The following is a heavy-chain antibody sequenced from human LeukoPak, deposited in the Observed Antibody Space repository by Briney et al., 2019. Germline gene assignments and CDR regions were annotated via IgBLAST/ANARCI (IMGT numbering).Heavy chain of an antibody. Sequence: SETLSLTCTVSGGSISSYYWSWIRQPPGKGLEWIGYIYYSGSTNYNPSLKSRVTISVDTSKNQFSLKLSSVTAADTAVYYCASEGIRDYYYYSMDVWGKGTTVTISS. D-gene: IGHD1-14*01. CDR3: ASEGIRDYYYYSMDV. V-gene: IGHV4-59*01. J-gene: IGHJ6*03. CDR1: GGSISSYY. CDR2: IYYSGST.